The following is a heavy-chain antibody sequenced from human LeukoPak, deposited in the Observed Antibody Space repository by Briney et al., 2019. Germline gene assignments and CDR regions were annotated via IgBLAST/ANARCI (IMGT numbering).Heavy chain of an antibody. CDR1: GFSVSDIY. CDR2: IHSGGNT. D-gene: IGHD2-2*01. Sequence: PGGSLRLSCAASGFSVSDIYITWVRQSPGKGLEWVSLIHSGGNTYYVDSVNGRFTISRDNSKNTLYLQMNSLRVEDTAVYYCAREVGTSPGLDKWGQGTLVTISS. V-gene: IGHV3-66*02. CDR3: AREVGTSPGLDK. J-gene: IGHJ4*02.